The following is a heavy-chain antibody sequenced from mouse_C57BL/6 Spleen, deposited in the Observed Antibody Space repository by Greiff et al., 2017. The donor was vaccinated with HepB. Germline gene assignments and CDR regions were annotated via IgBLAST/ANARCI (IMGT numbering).Heavy chain of an antibody. Sequence: VQLQQSGPELVKPGASVKISCKASGYAFSSSWMNWVKQRPGKGLEWIGRIYPGDGDTNYNGKFKGKATLTADKSSSTAYMQLSSLTSEESAVCFCARRTYLDYWGQGTTLTVSS. CDR1: GYAFSSSW. CDR3: ARRTYLDY. V-gene: IGHV1-82*01. CDR2: IYPGDGDT. J-gene: IGHJ2*01.